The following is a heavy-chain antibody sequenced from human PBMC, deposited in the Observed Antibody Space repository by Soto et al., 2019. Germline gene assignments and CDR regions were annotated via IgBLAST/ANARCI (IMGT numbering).Heavy chain of an antibody. CDR3: ARHLYTSGGY. D-gene: IGHD6-19*01. CDR2: IYYSGST. Sequence: SLTCTVSGGSISSGTYYLGWIRQPPGKGLEWIGSIYYSGSTYYNPSLKSRVTISKDTSKNQFSLHLSSVTAADTAVYYCARHLYTSGGYWGQGTLVTVSS. J-gene: IGHJ4*02. CDR1: GGSISSGTYY. V-gene: IGHV4-39*01.